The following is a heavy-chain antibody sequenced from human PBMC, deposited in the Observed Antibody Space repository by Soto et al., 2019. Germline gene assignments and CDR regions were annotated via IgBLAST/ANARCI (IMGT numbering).Heavy chain of an antibody. CDR1: GYSFTSYW. Sequence: PGESLKISCKGSGYSFTSYWISWVRQMPGKGLEWMGRIDPSDSYTNYSPSFQGHVTISADKSISTAYLQWSSLKASDTAMYYCARHRPAEGGPRWYYYYGMDVWGQGTTVTVSS. D-gene: IGHD2-15*01. J-gene: IGHJ6*02. CDR2: IDPSDSYT. V-gene: IGHV5-10-1*01. CDR3: ARHRPAEGGPRWYYYYGMDV.